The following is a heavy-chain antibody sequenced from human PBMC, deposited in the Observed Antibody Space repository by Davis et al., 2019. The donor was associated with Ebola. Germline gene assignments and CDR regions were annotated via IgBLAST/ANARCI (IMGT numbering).Heavy chain of an antibody. V-gene: IGHV1-69*04. CDR3: ARYRAVAGTQYYGMDV. CDR2: IIPILGIA. Sequence: SVKVSCKASGGTFSSYAISWVRQAPGQGLEWMGRIIPILGIANYAQKFQGRVTITRDTSASTAYMELSSLRSEDTAVYYCARYRAVAGTQYYGMDVWGQGTTVTVSS. D-gene: IGHD6-19*01. J-gene: IGHJ6*02. CDR1: GGTFSSYA.